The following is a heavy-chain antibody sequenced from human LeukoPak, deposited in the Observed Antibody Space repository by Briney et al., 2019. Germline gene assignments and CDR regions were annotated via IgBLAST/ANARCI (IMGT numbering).Heavy chain of an antibody. CDR3: ARVERWLQLFDY. CDR1: GGSISSGGYY. CDR2: IYYSGST. D-gene: IGHD5-24*01. J-gene: IGHJ4*02. V-gene: IGHV4-31*03. Sequence: PSETLSLTCTVSGGSISSGGYYWSWIRQHPGTGLEWIGYIYYSGSTYYNPSLKSRVTISVDTSKNQFSLKLSSVTAADTAVYYCARVERWLQLFDYWGQGTLVTVSS.